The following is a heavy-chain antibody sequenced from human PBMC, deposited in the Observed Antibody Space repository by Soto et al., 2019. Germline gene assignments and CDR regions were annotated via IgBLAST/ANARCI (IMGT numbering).Heavy chain of an antibody. CDR1: GGSISSGDYY. D-gene: IGHD2-8*01. CDR2: IYYSGST. CDR3: ARLVILIEGFDI. V-gene: IGHV4-30-4*01. Sequence: QVNLRESGPGLVKPSQTLSLTCTVSGGSISSGDYYWSWIRQPPGKGLEWIGYIYYSGSTYYNPSLKSRVTISVDTSKNQFSLKLTSVTAADTAVYYCARLVILIEGFDIWGQGTMVTGSS. J-gene: IGHJ3*02.